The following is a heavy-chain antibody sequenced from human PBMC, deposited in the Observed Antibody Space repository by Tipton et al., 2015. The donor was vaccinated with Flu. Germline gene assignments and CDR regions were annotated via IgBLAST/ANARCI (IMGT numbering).Heavy chain of an antibody. Sequence: TLSLTCTVSGGFISSGSYFWGWIRQPAGEGLEWIGHISTSGSTNYNPSLKSRLTLSVETSKNQFSLRLTSVTATDTALYYCARHERGVSTFPWGQGTLVTVSS. V-gene: IGHV4-61*09. J-gene: IGHJ5*02. CDR2: ISTSGST. CDR1: GGFISSGSYF. CDR3: ARHERGVSTFP. D-gene: IGHD5/OR15-5a*01.